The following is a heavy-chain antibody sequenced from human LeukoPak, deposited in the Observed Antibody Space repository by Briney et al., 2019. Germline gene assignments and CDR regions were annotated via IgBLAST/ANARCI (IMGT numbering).Heavy chain of an antibody. CDR1: GYTFTNYY. CDR2: INPSGGST. V-gene: IGHV1-46*01. CDR3: ARDPGPGYSSGWYRGKNNWFDP. D-gene: IGHD6-19*01. Sequence: ASVKVSCKASGYTFTNYYIHWVRQAPGQGLECMGIINPSGGSTSYAQKFQGRVTMTRDMSTSTVYMELSRLRSDDTAVYYCARDPGPGYSSGWYRGKNNWFDPWGQGTLVTVSS. J-gene: IGHJ5*02.